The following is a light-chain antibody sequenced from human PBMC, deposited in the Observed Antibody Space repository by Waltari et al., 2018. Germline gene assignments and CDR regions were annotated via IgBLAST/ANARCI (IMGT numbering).Light chain of an antibody. CDR3: QLRTGWPMT. CDR2: EAS. Sequence: EVVLTQSPPTLSLSPGERATISCRASQSVSNSLAWYRQKPGQAPSLLIYEASPRAAGIPDRFSGSGSGTDFTLTIISLEPEDFAVYYCQLRTGWPMTFGQGTRLEIK. V-gene: IGKV3-11*01. J-gene: IGKJ5*01. CDR1: QSVSNS.